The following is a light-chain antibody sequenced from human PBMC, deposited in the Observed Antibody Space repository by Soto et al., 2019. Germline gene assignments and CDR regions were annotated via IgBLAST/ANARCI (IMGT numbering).Light chain of an antibody. J-gene: IGKJ2*01. CDR2: DAS. CDR1: QSVGSS. CDR3: QQRSNWPYT. Sequence: EIVLTQSPATLSLSPGERATLSCRASQSVGSSLAWCQQKYGQAPRLLIYDASNRATGRPCRVSGSGSGTDFTLTISSLEPEDFAVYYCQQRSNWPYTFGRGTKLDIK. V-gene: IGKV3-11*01.